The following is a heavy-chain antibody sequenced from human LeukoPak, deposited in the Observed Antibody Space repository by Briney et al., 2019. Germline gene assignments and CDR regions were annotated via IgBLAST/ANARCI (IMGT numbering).Heavy chain of an antibody. Sequence: SETLSLTCTVSGGSISSGSYYWSWIRQPAGKGLEWIGRIYTSGSTNYNPSLKSRVTISVDTSKNQFSLKLSSVTAADTAVYYCARGPGSITAPSPRWFDPWGQGTLVTVSS. CDR3: ARGPGSITAPSPRWFDP. J-gene: IGHJ5*02. CDR2: IYTSGST. D-gene: IGHD3-3*01. CDR1: GGSISSGSYY. V-gene: IGHV4-61*02.